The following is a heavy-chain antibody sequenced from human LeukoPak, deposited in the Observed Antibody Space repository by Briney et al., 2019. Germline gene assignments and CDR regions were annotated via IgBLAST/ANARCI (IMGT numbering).Heavy chain of an antibody. D-gene: IGHD4-17*01. CDR3: ARGTYGYYMDV. CDR1: NYSITISLY. V-gene: IGHV4-38-2*02. Sequence: SEPLSLTCSGSNYSITISLYWGWLRQPPGEGLDWIGFMYRSGSTFYNPSIKSRVTISLDTSKNQFSLKVSSVTDADTDVYFCARGTYGYYMDVWGKGTTVTVSS. CDR2: MYRSGST. J-gene: IGHJ6*03.